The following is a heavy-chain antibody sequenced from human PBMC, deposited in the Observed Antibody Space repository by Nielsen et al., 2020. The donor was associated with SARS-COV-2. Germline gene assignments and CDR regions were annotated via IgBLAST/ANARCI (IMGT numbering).Heavy chain of an antibody. CDR2: ISYDGRSK. Sequence: GGSLRLSCAASGFTLSSHAMHWVRQAPGKGLEWMAVISYDGRSKHYADAVKGRLTISRDNSKNTLYLQMDRLRPEDTAVYYCARDRWSSGRDDLQYWGLGTLVTASS. V-gene: IGHV3-30*04. J-gene: IGHJ4*02. CDR3: ARDRWSSGRDDLQY. CDR1: GFTLSSHA. D-gene: IGHD6-19*01.